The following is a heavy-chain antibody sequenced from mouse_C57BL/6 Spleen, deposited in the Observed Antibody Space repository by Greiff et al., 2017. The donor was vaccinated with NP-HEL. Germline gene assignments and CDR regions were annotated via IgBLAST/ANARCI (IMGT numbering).Heavy chain of an antibody. V-gene: IGHV1-69*01. CDR2: IDPSDSYT. CDR3: ARYYYGSHWYFDV. CDR1: GYTFTSYW. J-gene: IGHJ1*03. Sequence: QVQLQQPGAELVMPGASVKLSCKASGYTFTSYWMHWVKQRPGQGLEWIGEIDPSDSYTNYNQKFKGKSTLTVDKSSSTAYMQLSSLTSEDSAVYYCARYYYGSHWYFDVWATGTTVTVSS. D-gene: IGHD1-1*01.